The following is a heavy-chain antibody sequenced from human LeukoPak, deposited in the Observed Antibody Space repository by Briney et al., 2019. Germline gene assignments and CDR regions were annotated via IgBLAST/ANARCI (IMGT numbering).Heavy chain of an antibody. CDR3: ARVPLIRLIEGPFDY. Sequence: ASVKVSCKASGYTFTGYYMHWVRQAPGQGLEWMGWINPNSGGTNYAQKFQGRVTMTRDTSISTAYMELSRLRSDDTAVYYCARVPLIRLIEGPFDYWGQETLVTVSS. CDR2: INPNSGGT. V-gene: IGHV1-2*02. J-gene: IGHJ4*02. CDR1: GYTFTGYY.